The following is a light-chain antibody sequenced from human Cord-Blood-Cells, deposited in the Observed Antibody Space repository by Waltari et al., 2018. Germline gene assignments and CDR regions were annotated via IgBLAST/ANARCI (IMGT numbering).Light chain of an antibody. CDR3: QQYYSTPLFT. CDR2: YAS. Sequence: AIRMTQSPFSLSASVGDRVTITCWASQGISSYLAWYQQKPAKAPKLFIYYASSWQSGVPSRFSGSGSGTDYTLTISSLQPEDVATYYCQQYYSTPLFTFGPGTKVDIK. J-gene: IGKJ3*01. V-gene: IGKV1D-43*01. CDR1: QGISSY.